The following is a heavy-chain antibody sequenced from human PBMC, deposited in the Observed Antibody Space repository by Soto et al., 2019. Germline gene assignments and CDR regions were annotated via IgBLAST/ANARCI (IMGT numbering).Heavy chain of an antibody. Sequence: LVQSGAEVKKPGASMKVSCKASGYSFDSFGISWVRQAPGQGLEWMGRVNAHNHITKYAQKFQGRVTITRDTSTSTEYMEVRSLRSDDRAVYYGARDSRVGANSDACDVWGQGTMVTVSS. CDR1: GYSFDSFG. J-gene: IGHJ3*01. D-gene: IGHD1-26*01. CDR2: VNAHNHIT. V-gene: IGHV1-18*01. CDR3: ARDSRVGANSDACDV.